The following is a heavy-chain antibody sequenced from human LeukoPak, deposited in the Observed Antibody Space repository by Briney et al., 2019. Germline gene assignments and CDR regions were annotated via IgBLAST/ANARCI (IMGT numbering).Heavy chain of an antibody. J-gene: IGHJ6*03. D-gene: IGHD2-2*01. Sequence: SETLSLTCTVSGGSISSHYWSWIRQPPGKGLEWIGYIYYSGSTNYNPSLKSRVTISVDTSKNQFSLKLSSVTAADTAVYYCARVAVVPAEYYYYYMGVWGKGTTVTVSS. CDR1: GGSISSHY. CDR3: ARVAVVPAEYYYYYMGV. CDR2: IYYSGST. V-gene: IGHV4-59*11.